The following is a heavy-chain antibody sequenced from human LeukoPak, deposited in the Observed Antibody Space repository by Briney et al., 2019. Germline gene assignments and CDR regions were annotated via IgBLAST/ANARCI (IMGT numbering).Heavy chain of an antibody. J-gene: IGHJ4*02. CDR3: ARGGNSGWRTPNDDY. V-gene: IGHV1-18*04. CDR2: SSTYNGNT. D-gene: IGHD6-19*01. Sequence: ASVKVSCKASGYTFTGYYMHWVRQAPGQGLEWMGWSSTYNGNTNYAQKLQGRVTMTTDTSTSTAYMELRSLRFDDTAVYYCARGGNSGWRTPNDDYWGQGTLVTVSS. CDR1: GYTFTGYY.